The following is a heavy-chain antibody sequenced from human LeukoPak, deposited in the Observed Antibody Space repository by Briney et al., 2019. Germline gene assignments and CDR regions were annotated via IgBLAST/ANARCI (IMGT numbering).Heavy chain of an antibody. CDR3: ARVIVVVPAAKIWFDP. CDR2: ISAYNGNT. Sequence: GASVKVSCKASGYTFTSYGISWVRQAPGQGLEWMGWISAYNGNTNYAQKLQGRVTMTTDTSTSTAYMELRSLRSDDTAVYYCARVIVVVPAAKIWFDPWGQGTLVTVSS. CDR1: GYTFTSYG. J-gene: IGHJ5*02. V-gene: IGHV1-18*01. D-gene: IGHD2-2*01.